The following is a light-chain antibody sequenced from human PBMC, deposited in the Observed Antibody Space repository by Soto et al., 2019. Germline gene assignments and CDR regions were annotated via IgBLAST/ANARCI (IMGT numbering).Light chain of an antibody. CDR2: ASS. V-gene: IGLV2-14*01. J-gene: IGLJ1*01. Sequence: QSALPQPASVSGSPGQSITISCTGTSSDVGGYNYVSWYQHHAGKAPRLMIYASSNRPSGVSHRFSGSRSGNTASLTISGLQADDEADYYCSSYTSGTTLYVFGTGTKVTVL. CDR3: SSYTSGTTLYV. CDR1: SSDVGGYNY.